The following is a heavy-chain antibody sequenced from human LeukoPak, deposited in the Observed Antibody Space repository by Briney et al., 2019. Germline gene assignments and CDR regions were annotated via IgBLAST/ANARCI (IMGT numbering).Heavy chain of an antibody. J-gene: IGHJ4*02. Sequence: GASVKVSCKASGGTFSSFAISWVRQAPGQGLEWMGGIIPIFGTANYAPNFQGRVTITTDESTSTAYMELSSLRSEDTAVYYCARETTGYSYGQVDYWGQGTLVTVSS. V-gene: IGHV1-69*05. CDR1: GGTFSSFA. D-gene: IGHD5-18*01. CDR3: ARETTGYSYGQVDY. CDR2: IIPIFGTA.